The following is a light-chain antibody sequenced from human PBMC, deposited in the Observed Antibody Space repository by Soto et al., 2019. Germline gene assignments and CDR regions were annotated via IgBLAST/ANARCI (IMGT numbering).Light chain of an antibody. CDR3: KQYSDSPPT. Sequence: IVLTQSPGTLSLSPGASSPLSCRASQRVSSRYLAWYQQKPGQAHSLLIFGASNRATGIPDRFSGSGSGTDFNFTIGRLEPEEFAMYYCKQYSDSPPTVGNGAKVDIK. V-gene: IGKV3-20*01. J-gene: IGKJ1*01. CDR1: QRVSSRY. CDR2: GAS.